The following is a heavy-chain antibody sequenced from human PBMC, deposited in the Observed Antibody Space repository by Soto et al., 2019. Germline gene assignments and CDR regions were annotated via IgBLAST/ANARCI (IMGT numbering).Heavy chain of an antibody. J-gene: IGHJ5*02. D-gene: IGHD6-13*01. CDR2: IIHIFGSS. CDR3: ARVGSISCQLAPWFDP. V-gene: IGHV1-69*01. Sequence: QVQLVQSGAEVKKPGSSVKVSCKASGGTFSSYAISWVRQAPGQGLEWMGGIIHIFGSSNYAQKFQGRVTITADESTRTAYMELSSLRSDDTAVYYCARVGSISCQLAPWFDPWGQGTLVTVSS. CDR1: GGTFSSYA.